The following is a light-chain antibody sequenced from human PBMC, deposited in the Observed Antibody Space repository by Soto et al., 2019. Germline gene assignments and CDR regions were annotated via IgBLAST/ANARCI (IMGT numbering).Light chain of an antibody. V-gene: IGLV1-51*01. J-gene: IGLJ2*01. CDR2: DNM. Sequence: QSVLTQPPSVSDAPGQKVTISCSGSSSNIGGNYVSWYQVVPRTAPKLLIYDNMKRHSGIPDRFSGSKSGTSATLGITELQIGDEAEYFCGTWDSSLGTVVFGGGTKVTVL. CDR1: SSNIGGNY. CDR3: GTWDSSLGTVV.